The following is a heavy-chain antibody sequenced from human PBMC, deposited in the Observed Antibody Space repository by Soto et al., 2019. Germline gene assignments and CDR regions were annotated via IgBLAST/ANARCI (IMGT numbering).Heavy chain of an antibody. V-gene: IGHV1-2*04. CDR1: GYTFTGYY. Sequence: VASVKVSCKASGYTFTGYYMHWVRQAPGQGLEWMGWINPNSGGTNYAQKFQGWVTMTRDTSISTAYMELSRLRSDDTAVYYCARDRRRDGYNWGQDYYYYYGMDVWGQGTTVTVSS. CDR3: ARDRRRDGYNWGQDYYYYYGMDV. J-gene: IGHJ6*02. CDR2: INPNSGGT. D-gene: IGHD5-12*01.